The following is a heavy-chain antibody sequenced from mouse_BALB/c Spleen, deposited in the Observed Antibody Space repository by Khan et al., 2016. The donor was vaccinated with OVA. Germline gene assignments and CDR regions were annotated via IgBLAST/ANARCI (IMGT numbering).Heavy chain of an antibody. D-gene: IGHD2-1*01. CDR2: ISTYYGDA. CDR3: ARGGGNSRFAY. CDR1: GYTFTDYA. Sequence: QVQLQQSGAELVRPGVSVKISCKGSGYTFTDYAMHWVTQSHAKSLEWIGVISTYYGDADYNQKFKGKATMTVDKSSSTAYIELARLTSEDSAIYARARGGGNSRFAYWGQGTLVTVSA. V-gene: IGHV1S137*01. J-gene: IGHJ3*01.